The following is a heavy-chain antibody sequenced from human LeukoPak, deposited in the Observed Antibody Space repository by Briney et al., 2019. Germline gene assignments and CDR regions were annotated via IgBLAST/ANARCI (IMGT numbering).Heavy chain of an antibody. CDR2: INWNGGST. D-gene: IGHD1-26*01. J-gene: IGHJ3*02. CDR3: ARIRLRWELHDAFDI. CDR1: GFTFDDYG. Sequence: GGSLRLSCAASGFTFDDYGMSWVRQAPEKGLEWVSGINWNGGSTGYADSVKGRFTISRDNAKNSLYLQMNSLRAEDTAVYYCARIRLRWELHDAFDIWGQGTMVTVSS. V-gene: IGHV3-20*04.